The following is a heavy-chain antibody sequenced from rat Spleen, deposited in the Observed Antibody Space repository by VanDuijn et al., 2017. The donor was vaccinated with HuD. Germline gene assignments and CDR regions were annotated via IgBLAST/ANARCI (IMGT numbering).Heavy chain of an antibody. V-gene: IGHV5-7*01. D-gene: IGHD1-12*01. CDR2: ISYDGSRT. Sequence: EVQLVESGGGLVQPGRSLKLSCSASGFTFSDYNMAWVRQAPKKGLELVATISYDGSRTYYRDSVKGRFTIPRDNAKSTLYLHMDSLRSEDTATYYCATSNYRDSYAQDYFDYWGQGVMVTVSS. CDR1: GFTFSDYN. J-gene: IGHJ2*01. CDR3: ATSNYRDSYAQDYFDY.